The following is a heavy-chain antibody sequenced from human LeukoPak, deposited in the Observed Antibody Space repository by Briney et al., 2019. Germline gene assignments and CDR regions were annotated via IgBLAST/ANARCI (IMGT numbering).Heavy chain of an antibody. D-gene: IGHD1-14*01. J-gene: IGHJ3*02. Sequence: GGSLRLSCAASGFAFSNSSMYWVRQAAGKGLERVSGVSGSGGRTFYADSVKGRFTISRDNSKNTLYLQMNSLRAEDTAVYYCAKLIGRSDGFDIWGQGTMVTVSS. CDR1: GFAFSNSS. CDR2: VSGSGGRT. V-gene: IGHV3-23*01. CDR3: AKLIGRSDGFDI.